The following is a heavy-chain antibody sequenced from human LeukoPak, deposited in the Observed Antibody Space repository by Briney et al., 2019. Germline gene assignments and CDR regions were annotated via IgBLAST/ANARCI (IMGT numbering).Heavy chain of an antibody. Sequence: SETLSLTCTVPGGSISRYYWSWIRQPPGKGLEWIGYIYDSGSTNYNPSLKSRVTISVDTSKKQFSLNLSSVTAADTAVYHCARGAYYYDSSGYNWYFDLWGRGTLVTVSS. D-gene: IGHD3-22*01. CDR3: ARGAYYYDSSGYNWYFDL. J-gene: IGHJ2*01. CDR1: GGSISRYY. V-gene: IGHV4-59*01. CDR2: IYDSGST.